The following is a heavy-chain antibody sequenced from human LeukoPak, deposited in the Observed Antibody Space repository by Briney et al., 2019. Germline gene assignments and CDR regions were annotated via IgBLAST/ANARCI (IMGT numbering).Heavy chain of an antibody. V-gene: IGHV3-49*04. CDR3: ARGEGRPGYYDSSDQSED. CDR2: IRSKAYGGTT. CDR1: GFTFGDYA. Sequence: GGSLRLSCTASGFTFGDYAMSWVRQAPGKGLEGVGFIRSKAYGGTTEYAASVKGRFTISRDDSKSIAYLQMNSLRAEDTAVYYCARGEGRPGYYDSSDQSEDWGQGTLVTVSS. J-gene: IGHJ4*02. D-gene: IGHD3-22*01.